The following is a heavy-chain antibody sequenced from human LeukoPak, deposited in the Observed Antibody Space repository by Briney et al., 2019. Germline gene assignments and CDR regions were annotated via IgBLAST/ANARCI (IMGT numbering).Heavy chain of an antibody. J-gene: IGHJ5*02. CDR1: GGSFSGYY. D-gene: IGHD3-10*01. CDR3: ARHLRITMVRGVIKSWFDP. V-gene: IGHV4-34*01. CDR2: INHSGST. Sequence: SETLSLTCAVYGGSFSGYYWSWIRQPPGKGLEWIGEINHSGSTNYNPSLKSRVTISVDTSKNQFSLKLSSVTAADTAVYYCARHLRITMVRGVIKSWFDPWGQGTLVTVSS.